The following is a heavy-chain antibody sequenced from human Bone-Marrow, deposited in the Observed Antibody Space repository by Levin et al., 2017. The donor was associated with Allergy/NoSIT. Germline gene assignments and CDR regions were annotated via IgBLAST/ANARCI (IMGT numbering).Heavy chain of an antibody. Sequence: GESLKISCKASGYSFSNYWIGWVRQMPGKGLEWVGIIYPDDSDPTYSPSFQGQVTISADKSISTAFLQWSSLKASDTAIYFCARLLTEAYTIGGEYWGQGTLVTVSS. CDR3: ARLLTEAYTIGGEY. CDR1: GYSFSNYW. J-gene: IGHJ4*02. CDR2: IYPDDSDP. V-gene: IGHV5-51*01. D-gene: IGHD3-16*01.